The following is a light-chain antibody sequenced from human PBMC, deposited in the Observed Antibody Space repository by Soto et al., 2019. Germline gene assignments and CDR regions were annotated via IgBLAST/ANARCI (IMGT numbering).Light chain of an antibody. Sequence: EIVLTQSPGTLSLSPVERTTLSCMASQSVSSSYLAWYQQKPGQAPRLLIYGASSRATGIPDRFSGSGSGTDFTLTISRLEPEDFAVYYCQQYGSSRTFGQGTKVDIK. J-gene: IGKJ1*01. CDR3: QQYGSSRT. CDR1: QSVSSSY. V-gene: IGKV3-20*01. CDR2: GAS.